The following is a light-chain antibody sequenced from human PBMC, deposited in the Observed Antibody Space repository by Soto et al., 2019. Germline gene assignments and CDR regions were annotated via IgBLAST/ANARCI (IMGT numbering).Light chain of an antibody. CDR2: EVT. CDR1: TSDVGRYKF. CDR3: GSSTDTDTLVI. J-gene: IGLJ2*01. V-gene: IGLV2-14*01. Sequence: QSALTQPASVSGSPGQSITISCTGTTSDVGRYKFVSWYQHHPGKAPKLLIFEVTNRPSGVSSRFSGSKSGNTASLTISGLQTADEATYYCGSSTDTDTLVIFGGGTKVTVL.